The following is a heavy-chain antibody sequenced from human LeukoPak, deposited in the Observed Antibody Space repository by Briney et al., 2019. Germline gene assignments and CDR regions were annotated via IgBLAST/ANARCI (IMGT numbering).Heavy chain of an antibody. V-gene: IGHV4-34*01. D-gene: IGHD6-19*01. CDR3: TRAVAGHPD. J-gene: IGHJ4*02. Sequence: SETLSLTCGVSGVPFSNYYWSWVRQCPPQGLEWIGEINHSGYTNYNPSLKSRVTMSIDTSTIQFSLKLTSVTAADAGVYYCTRAVAGHPDWGQGTLVTVSS. CDR1: GVPFSNYY. CDR2: INHSGYT.